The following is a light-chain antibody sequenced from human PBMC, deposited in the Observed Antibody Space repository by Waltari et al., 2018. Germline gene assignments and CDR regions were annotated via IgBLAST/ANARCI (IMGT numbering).Light chain of an antibody. V-gene: IGLV1-40*01. CDR3: QSYDSSLSGLVV. CDR2: RNN. CDR1: SSKLGVPYH. Sequence: QSVLTQPPSVSGAPGQRVTISCTGSSSKLGVPYHVHWSQQPPGTAPKLLIYRNNNRPSGVPDRFSGSKSDTSAYLAITGLQAEDEADYYCQSYDSSLSGLVVFGGGTKLTVL. J-gene: IGLJ2*01.